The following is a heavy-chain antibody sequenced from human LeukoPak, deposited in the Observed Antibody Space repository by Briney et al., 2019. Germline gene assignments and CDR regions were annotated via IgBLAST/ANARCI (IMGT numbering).Heavy chain of an antibody. D-gene: IGHD2-2*01. V-gene: IGHV4-34*01. J-gene: IGHJ6*02. CDR1: GGSFRDYF. CDR3: ARDVVVVPAAIHYGMDV. Sequence: SETLSLTCAGYGGSFRDYFWGWIRQPPGKGLEWIGEINHSGRTYYNPSLKSRVTISVDTSKNQFSLNLSSVTAADTAVYYCARDVVVVPAAIHYGMDVWGQGTTVTVSS. CDR2: INHSGRT.